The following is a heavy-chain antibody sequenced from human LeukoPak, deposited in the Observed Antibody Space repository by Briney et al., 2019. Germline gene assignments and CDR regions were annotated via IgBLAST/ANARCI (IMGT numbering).Heavy chain of an antibody. J-gene: IGHJ4*02. CDR2: IYYSGST. CDR3: ARDLDDFWSGPLDY. CDR1: GGSISSYY. D-gene: IGHD3-3*01. V-gene: IGHV4-59*12. Sequence: SETLSLTCTVSGGSISSYYWSWIRQPPGKGLEWIGYIYYSGSTNYNPSLKSRVTISVDTSKNQFSLKLSSVTAADTAVYYCARDLDDFWSGPLDYWGQGTLVTVSS.